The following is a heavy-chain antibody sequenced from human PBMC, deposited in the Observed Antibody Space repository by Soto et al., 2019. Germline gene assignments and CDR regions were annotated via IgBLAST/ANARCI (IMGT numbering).Heavy chain of an antibody. J-gene: IGHJ6*02. CDR3: ARDLWGYCGADCYPLDV. Sequence: SETLSLSCTVSGGSISRYYWSWIRQPPGKGLEWIGYMYNTGSTIYNPSLKSRVTISVDTSKNQFSLRLNSVTAADTAVYYCARDLWGYCGADCYPLDVWGQGTTVTVSS. CDR2: MYNTGST. V-gene: IGHV4-59*01. CDR1: GGSISRYY. D-gene: IGHD2-21*02.